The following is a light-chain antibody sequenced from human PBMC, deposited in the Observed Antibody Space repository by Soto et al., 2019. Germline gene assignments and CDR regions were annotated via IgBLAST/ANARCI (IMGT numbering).Light chain of an antibody. J-gene: IGKJ2*01. V-gene: IGKV1-5*01. CDR3: QQYITFPYT. Sequence: DIHMTQSPSTLSASVGDRVTITCRASQTISSWLAWYQQKPGKAPDLLIHDASSLQDGVPSRFSGRGSGTEFTLTISSLQPDDFATYFCQQYITFPYTFGQGTKVDIK. CDR1: QTISSW. CDR2: DAS.